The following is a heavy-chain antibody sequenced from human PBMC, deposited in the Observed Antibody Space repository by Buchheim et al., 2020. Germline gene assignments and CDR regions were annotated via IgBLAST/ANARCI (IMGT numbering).Heavy chain of an antibody. V-gene: IGHV3-23*01. CDR3: AKHHPYFQHGMDV. J-gene: IGHJ6*02. CDR1: GFSFSSYA. D-gene: IGHD2/OR15-2a*01. CDR2: ISGSGGTT. Sequence: EVQLLESGGGLVQPGGSLRLSCAASGFSFSSYAMSWVRQAPGKGLEWVSFISGSGGTTYFADSVKGRFTISRDNSKNTLFLQVSSLRAEDTAVYFCAKHHPYFQHGMDVWGQRTT.